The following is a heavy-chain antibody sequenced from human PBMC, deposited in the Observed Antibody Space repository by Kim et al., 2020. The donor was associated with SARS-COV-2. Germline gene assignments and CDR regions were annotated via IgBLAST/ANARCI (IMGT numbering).Heavy chain of an antibody. D-gene: IGHD3-3*01. CDR3: ARRGVVIFSVSDY. V-gene: IGHV5-51*01. J-gene: IGHJ4*02. Sequence: SPSVQAQVTISADKSISTAYLQWSSLKASDTAMYYCARRGVVIFSVSDYWGQGTLVTVSS.